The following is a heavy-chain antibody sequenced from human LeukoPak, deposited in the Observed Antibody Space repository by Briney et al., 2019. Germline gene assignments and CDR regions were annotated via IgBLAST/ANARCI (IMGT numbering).Heavy chain of an antibody. J-gene: IGHJ4*02. CDR1: GFTFDDYG. CDR2: INWKGGRT. V-gene: IGHV3-20*04. D-gene: IGHD3-22*01. Sequence: GGSLRLSCAASGFTFDDYGMSWVRHAPGKGLEWVSGINWKGGRTVYADSVKGRFTISRDNAKNSLYLQMNSLRAEDTAVYYCARDLYDSSGYYYFRRTTFDYGGEGTLVTVSS. CDR3: ARDLYDSSGYYYFRRTTFDY.